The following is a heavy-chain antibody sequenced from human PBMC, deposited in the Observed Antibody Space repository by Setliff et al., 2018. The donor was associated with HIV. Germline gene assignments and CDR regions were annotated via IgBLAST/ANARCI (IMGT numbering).Heavy chain of an antibody. Sequence: SVKVSCKASGGTFSTHAINWVRQAPGQGLEWMGGIIPIFGTTHYAQKFQGRVTITTDESTNTAYMELGSLRSEDTAVYYCASVPMEYSGYNSDSGSYYYHYGLDVWGQGTTVTISS. CDR1: GGTFSTHA. D-gene: IGHD5-12*01. CDR3: ASVPMEYSGYNSDSGSYYYHYGLDV. V-gene: IGHV1-69*05. J-gene: IGHJ6*02. CDR2: IIPIFGTT.